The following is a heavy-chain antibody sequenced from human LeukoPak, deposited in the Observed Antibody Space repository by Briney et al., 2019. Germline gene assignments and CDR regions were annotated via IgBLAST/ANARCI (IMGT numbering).Heavy chain of an antibody. J-gene: IGHJ4*02. CDR2: IYPGDSDT. Sequence: GESLKISCKGSGYSFTSYWIGWVRQMPGKGLEWMGIIYPGDSDTRHSPSFQGQVTISADKSISTAYLQWSSLKASDTAMYYCARRPYYYDSSGYYPFDYWGQGTLVTVSS. V-gene: IGHV5-51*01. CDR1: GYSFTSYW. CDR3: ARRPYYYDSSGYYPFDY. D-gene: IGHD3-22*01.